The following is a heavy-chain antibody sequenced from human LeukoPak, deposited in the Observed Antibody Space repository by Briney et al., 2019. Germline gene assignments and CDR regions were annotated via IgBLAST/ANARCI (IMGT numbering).Heavy chain of an antibody. J-gene: IGHJ4*02. CDR1: GFTFSSYA. CDR2: ISGSGGIT. Sequence: GGSLRLSCAASGFTFSSYAMSWVRQAPGKGLEWVSAISGSGGITYYADSVKGRFTISRDNSKNTLYLQLNSLRAEDTAVYYCAKGVPYCSTTSRHFDYWGQGTLVTVSS. V-gene: IGHV3-23*01. D-gene: IGHD2-2*01. CDR3: AKGVPYCSTTSRHFDY.